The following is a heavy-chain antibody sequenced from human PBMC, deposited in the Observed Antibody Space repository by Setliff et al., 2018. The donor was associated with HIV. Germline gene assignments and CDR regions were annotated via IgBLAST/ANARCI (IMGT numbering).Heavy chain of an antibody. CDR3: ARDDSIVLVPAIMRGDGFDF. V-gene: IGHV4-34*12. J-gene: IGHJ3*01. D-gene: IGHD2-2*01. CDR2: IIHTGST. CDR1: DDSVSTFY. Sequence: PSETLSLTCTVSDDSVSTFYWNWIRQPPGKGLEWIGEIIHTGSTNYNPSLKSRVTISVDTSKNRFSLRLSSVTAADTAVYYCARDDSIVLVPAIMRGDGFDFWGQGRMVTVSS.